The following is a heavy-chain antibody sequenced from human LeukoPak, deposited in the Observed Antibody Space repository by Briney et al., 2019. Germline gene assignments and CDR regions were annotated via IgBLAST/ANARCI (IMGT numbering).Heavy chain of an antibody. J-gene: IGHJ4*02. CDR3: ADFYTTSGFFY. V-gene: IGHV1-24*01. CDR1: GYTVTEIS. Sequence: ASVKVSCKVSGYTVTEISIHWVRQSPGKRLEWMGGLDGENDQKVYAQQFQDRVTMSEDTSTDTAYMELSNLQSEDTAVYFCADFYTTSGFFYWGQGTLVTVSS. CDR2: LDGENDQK. D-gene: IGHD3-3*01.